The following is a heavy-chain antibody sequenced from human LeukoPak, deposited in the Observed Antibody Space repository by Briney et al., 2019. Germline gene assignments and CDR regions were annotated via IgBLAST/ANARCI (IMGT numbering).Heavy chain of an antibody. D-gene: IGHD2-15*01. J-gene: IGHJ4*02. CDR2: ISGSGGST. CDR3: ARGFCSGGNCPHFDY. V-gene: IGHV3-23*01. CDR1: GFTFSSYA. Sequence: PGGSLRLSCAASGFTFSSYAMSWVRQAPGKGLEWVSAISGSGGSTYYADSVKGRFTISRDNAKSSLYLQMNSLRAEDTAVYYCARGFCSGGNCPHFDYCGQGTLVTVSS.